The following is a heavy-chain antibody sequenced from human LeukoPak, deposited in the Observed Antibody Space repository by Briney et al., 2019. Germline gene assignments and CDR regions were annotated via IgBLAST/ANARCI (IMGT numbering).Heavy chain of an antibody. CDR1: GGSISSSSYY. V-gene: IGHV4-39*07. J-gene: IGHJ2*01. Sequence: SETLSLTCTVSGGSISSSSYYWGWIRQPPGKGLEWIGSIYYSGSTYYNPSLKSRVTISVDRSKNQFSLKLSSVTAADTAVYYCARLVNWYFDLWGRGTLVTVSS. CDR2: IYYSGST. CDR3: ARLVNWYFDL. D-gene: IGHD3-9*01.